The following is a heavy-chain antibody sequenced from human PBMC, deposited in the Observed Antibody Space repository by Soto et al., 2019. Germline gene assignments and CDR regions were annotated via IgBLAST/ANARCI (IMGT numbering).Heavy chain of an antibody. J-gene: IGHJ6*02. CDR2: IYSGGST. D-gene: IGHD2-2*01. CDR3: ARFVRSCSATTCSTRADV. V-gene: IGHV4-61*01. Sequence: QVQLQESGPGLVKPSETLSLTCTVSGGFVNSDTHSWSWIRQTPGKRLEWIGFIYSGGSTKNPSLRSRVAMSGDTSKNQFSLKLRSGIVADTAVYHCARFVRSCSATTCSTRADVWGQGITVTVSS. CDR1: GGFVNSDTHS.